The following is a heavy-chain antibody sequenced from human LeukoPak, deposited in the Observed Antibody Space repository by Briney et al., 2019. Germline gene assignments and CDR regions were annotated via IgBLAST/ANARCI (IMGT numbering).Heavy chain of an antibody. CDR1: GFTFSTYT. CDR2: ISSRSNYI. V-gene: IGHV3-21*01. J-gene: IGHJ1*01. D-gene: IGHD1-26*01. CDR3: ARDHEW. Sequence: GGSLRLSCAASGFTFSTYTMNWVRQAPGKGLEWVSSISSRSNYIYYADSVKGRFTISRDNAKNSLYLQMNSLRVEDTAVYYCARDHEWGGQGTLVTVSS.